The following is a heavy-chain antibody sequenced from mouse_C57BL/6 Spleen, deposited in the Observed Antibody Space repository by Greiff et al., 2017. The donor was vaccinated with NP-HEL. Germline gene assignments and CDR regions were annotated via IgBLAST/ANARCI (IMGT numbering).Heavy chain of an antibody. CDR3: TRKNYDYWYFDV. CDR1: GFSLTSYG. V-gene: IGHV2-2*01. D-gene: IGHD2-4*01. Sequence: QVQLQQSGPGLVQPSQSLSITCTVSGFSLTSYGVHWVRQSPGKGLEWLGVIWSGGSTDYNEAFISRLSISKDNSKSQFFFKLHSLQAYDTALYYCTRKNYDYWYFDVWGTGTTVTVSS. J-gene: IGHJ1*03. CDR2: IWSGGST.